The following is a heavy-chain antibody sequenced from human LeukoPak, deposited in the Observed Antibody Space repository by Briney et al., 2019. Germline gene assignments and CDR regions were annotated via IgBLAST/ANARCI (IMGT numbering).Heavy chain of an antibody. D-gene: IGHD1-14*01. V-gene: IGHV4-31*03. CDR2: IYYSGST. Sequence: SETLSLTCTVSGGSISSGGYYWSWIRQHPGKGLEWIGYIYYSGSTYYNPSLKSRVTISVDTSKNQFSLKLSSVTAADTAVYYCARAPNTGNDYYYHLDVWGKGTTVTVSS. CDR3: ARAPNTGNDYYYHLDV. CDR1: GGSISSGGYY. J-gene: IGHJ6*03.